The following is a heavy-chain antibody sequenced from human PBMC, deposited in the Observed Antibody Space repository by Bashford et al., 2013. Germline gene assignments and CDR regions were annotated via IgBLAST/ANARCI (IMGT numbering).Heavy chain of an antibody. CDR1: GASVISTGDY. J-gene: IGHJ4*02. V-gene: IGHV4-39*01. CDR2: FPLLVGTT. CDR3: ARGIAVAGEGPFDY. D-gene: IGHD6-19*01. Sequence: SETLSLTCAVSGASVISTGDYWAWIRQPPREGGVEWIGRFPLLVGTTFYHRSLRGRVAISLDTSKNQVSLKLSSVTAADTAVYYCARGIAVAGEGPFDYWGQGTLVTVSS.